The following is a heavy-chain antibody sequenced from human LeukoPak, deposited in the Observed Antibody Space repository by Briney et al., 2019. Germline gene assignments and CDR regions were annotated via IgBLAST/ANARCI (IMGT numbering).Heavy chain of an antibody. V-gene: IGHV4-59*11. CDR1: GGSISSHY. CDR2: IYYSGST. J-gene: IGHJ6*03. D-gene: IGHD3-22*01. CDR3: ARRSSTGYLSVPGYYYMDV. Sequence: SETLSLTCTVSGGSISSHYWSWIRQPPGKGLEWTGYIYYSGSTNYNPSLKSRVTISVDTSKNQFSLKLSSVTAADTAVYYCARRSSTGYLSVPGYYYMDVWGKGTTVTVSS.